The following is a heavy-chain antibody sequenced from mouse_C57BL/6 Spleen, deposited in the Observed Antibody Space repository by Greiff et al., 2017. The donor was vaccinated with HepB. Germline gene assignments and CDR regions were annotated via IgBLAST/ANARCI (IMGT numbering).Heavy chain of an antibody. V-gene: IGHV1-53*01. CDR2: INPSNGGT. CDR3: AHYGSSYDAMDY. D-gene: IGHD1-1*01. CDR1: GYTFTSYW. Sequence: VQLQQPGTELVKPGASVKLSCKASGYTFTSYWMHWVKQRPGQGLEWIGNINPSNGGTNYNEKFKSMATLTVDKSSSTAYMQLSSLTSEDSAVYYCAHYGSSYDAMDYWGQGTSVTVSS. J-gene: IGHJ4*01.